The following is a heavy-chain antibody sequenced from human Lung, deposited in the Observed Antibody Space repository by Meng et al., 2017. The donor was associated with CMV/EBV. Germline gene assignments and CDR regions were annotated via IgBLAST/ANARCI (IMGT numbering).Heavy chain of an antibody. CDR2: ININTGNP. CDR1: GYTFTSSS. D-gene: IGHD6-19*01. CDR3: ARGNGWRFDY. Sequence: QSGFGLKKPGGSVKVSCQAAGYTFTSSSMNWVRHAPGQGLEWMGWININTGNPTYAQGFTGRFVFSLDTSVSTAYLQIDSLKADDTAVYYCARGNGWRFDYWGQGTLVTVSS. J-gene: IGHJ4*02. V-gene: IGHV7-4-1*01.